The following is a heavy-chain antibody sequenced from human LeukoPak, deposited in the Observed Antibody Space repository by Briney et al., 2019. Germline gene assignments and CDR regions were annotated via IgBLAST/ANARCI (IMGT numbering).Heavy chain of an antibody. CDR1: GFTFANYG. Sequence: GGSLRLSCAASGFTFANYGMNWVRQAPGKGLEWVSAISGTGGSTYYADSVKGRFTISRDNSNNTLYLQMNSLKTEDTAVYYCTTAIYDYWGQGTLVTVSS. V-gene: IGHV3-23*01. CDR2: ISGTGGST. CDR3: TTAIYDY. J-gene: IGHJ4*02.